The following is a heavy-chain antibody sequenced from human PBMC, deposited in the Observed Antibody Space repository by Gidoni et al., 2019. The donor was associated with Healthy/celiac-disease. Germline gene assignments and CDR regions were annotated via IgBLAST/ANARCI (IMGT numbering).Heavy chain of an antibody. V-gene: IGHV1-2*02. Sequence: QVQLVQSGAEVKKPGASVKVSCKASGYTFTGYYMHWVRQAPGQGLEWMGWINPNSGGTNYAQKFQGRVTMTRDTSISTAYMELSRLRSDDTAVYYCAKGVNPRRYTIPGGMDVWGQGTTVTVSS. J-gene: IGHJ6*02. CDR3: AKGVNPRRYTIPGGMDV. D-gene: IGHD2-2*02. CDR2: INPNSGGT. CDR1: GYTFTGYY.